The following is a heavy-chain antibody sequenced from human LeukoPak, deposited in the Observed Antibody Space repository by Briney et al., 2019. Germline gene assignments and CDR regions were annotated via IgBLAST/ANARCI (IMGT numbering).Heavy chain of an antibody. V-gene: IGHV3-48*01. Sequence: GGSLRLSCAASGFTFTMFGMNWVRQAPGKGLEWVSYIDARSGIVYYADSVQGRFTISRDDAKDSVFLQMNSLRAEDTAVYYCAKAISSTSWNYYYYYMDVWGKGTTVTVSS. CDR1: GFTFTMFG. CDR3: AKAISSTSWNYYYYYMDV. CDR2: IDARSGIV. D-gene: IGHD2-2*01. J-gene: IGHJ6*03.